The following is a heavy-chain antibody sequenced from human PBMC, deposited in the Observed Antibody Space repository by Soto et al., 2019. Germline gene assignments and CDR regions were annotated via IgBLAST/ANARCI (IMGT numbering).Heavy chain of an antibody. V-gene: IGHV2-5*02. D-gene: IGHD2-21*02. CDR2: IYWDDDK. Sequence: QITLKESGPTLVKPTQTLTLTCTFSAFSLSTGGVGVGWIRQPPGKALEWLALIYWDDDKRYSPSLRSMLTITKDTYQNQVVLTLSNMDPLDTATYYCIHSRCGGDCLQSYASYYYYGVDVLGQGTTVTGSS. J-gene: IGHJ6*02. CDR1: AFSLSTGGVG. CDR3: IHSRCGGDCLQSYASYYYYGVDV.